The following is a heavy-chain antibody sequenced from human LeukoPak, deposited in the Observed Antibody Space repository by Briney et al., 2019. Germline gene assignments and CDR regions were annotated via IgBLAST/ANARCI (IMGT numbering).Heavy chain of an antibody. CDR3: AGGRVEMATIDFDY. CDR2: IDNSGNT. CDR1: GGSINNYY. D-gene: IGHD5-24*01. V-gene: IGHV4-4*08. Sequence: SETLSLTCTVSGGSINNYYWSWIRQPPGKGLEWIGYIDNSGNTKYNPSLWGRVTMFVDTSNNQFSLRLTSLTAADTAVYYCAGGRVEMATIDFDYWGQGTLVTVSS. J-gene: IGHJ4*02.